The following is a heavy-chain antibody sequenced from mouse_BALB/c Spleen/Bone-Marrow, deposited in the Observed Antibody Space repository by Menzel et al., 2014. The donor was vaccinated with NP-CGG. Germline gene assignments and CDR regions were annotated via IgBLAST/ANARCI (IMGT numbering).Heavy chain of an antibody. CDR2: ISSGGSNT. D-gene: IGHD2-2*01. CDR1: GLAFSGYD. CDR3: ARQRGYAYAMDY. J-gene: IGHJ4*01. V-gene: IGHV5-12-1*01. Sequence: EVQLVESGGGLVKPGGSLKLSCAASGLAFSGYDMSWVRQTPEKRLEWVAYISSGGSNTYYPDTVKGRFTISRDNAKNTLYLQMNSLKSEDTAMYYCARQRGYAYAMDYWGQGTSVTVSS.